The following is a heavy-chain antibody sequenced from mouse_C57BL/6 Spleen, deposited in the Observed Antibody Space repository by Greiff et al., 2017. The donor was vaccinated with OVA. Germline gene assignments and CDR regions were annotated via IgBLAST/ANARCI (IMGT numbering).Heavy chain of an antibody. D-gene: IGHD1-1*01. CDR3: ARGYYYDWYFDV. J-gene: IGHJ1*03. CDR1: GYTFTDYY. CDR2: INPYNGGT. Sequence: EVQLQQSGPVLVKPGASVKMSCKASGYTFTDYYMNWVKQSHGKSLEWIGVINPYNGGTSYNQTFKGKATLTVDKSSSTAYMELNSLTSEDSAVYYCARGYYYDWYFDVWGTGTTVTVSS. V-gene: IGHV1-19*01.